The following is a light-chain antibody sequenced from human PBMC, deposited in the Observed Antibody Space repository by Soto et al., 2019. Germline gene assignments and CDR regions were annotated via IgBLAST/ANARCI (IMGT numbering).Light chain of an antibody. Sequence: FVLTQSPGTLSLTPGERATLSCRASQTVRNNYLAWYQQKPGQAPRLLIYDASSRATGIPDRFSGGGSGTDFTLTISRLEPEDFAVYYCQQFSSYPLTFGGGINVDIK. CDR1: QTVRNNY. J-gene: IGKJ4*01. CDR2: DAS. V-gene: IGKV3-20*01. CDR3: QQFSSYPLT.